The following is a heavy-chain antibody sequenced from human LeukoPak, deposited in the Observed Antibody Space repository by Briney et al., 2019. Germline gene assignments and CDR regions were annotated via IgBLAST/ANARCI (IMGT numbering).Heavy chain of an antibody. V-gene: IGHV3-64*01. CDR3: ARVYHGDYVPDY. CDR2: ISSNGGST. D-gene: IGHD4-17*01. CDR1: GFTFSSYA. Sequence: GGSLRLSCAASGFTFSSYAMHWVRQAPGKGLEYVSAISSNGGSTYYANSVKGRFTISRDNSKNTLYLQMGSLRAEDMAVYYCARVYHGDYVPDYWGQGTLVTVSS. J-gene: IGHJ4*02.